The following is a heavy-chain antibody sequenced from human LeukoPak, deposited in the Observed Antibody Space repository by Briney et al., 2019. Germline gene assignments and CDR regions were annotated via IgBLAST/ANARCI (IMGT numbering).Heavy chain of an antibody. D-gene: IGHD3-10*01. CDR3: ASSTMVRGSSFWFDP. CDR2: IYYSGST. J-gene: IGHJ5*02. Sequence: SETLSLTCTVSGGSISSYYWSWIRQPPGKGLEWIGYIYYSGSTNYNPSLKSRVTISVDTSKNQFSLKLSSVTAADTAVYYCASSTMVRGSSFWFDPWGQGTLLTVSS. CDR1: GGSISSYY. V-gene: IGHV4-59*01.